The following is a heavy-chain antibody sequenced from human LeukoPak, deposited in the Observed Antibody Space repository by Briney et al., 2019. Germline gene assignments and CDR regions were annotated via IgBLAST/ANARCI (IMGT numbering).Heavy chain of an antibody. J-gene: IGHJ5*02. CDR2: IKQDGSEK. Sequence: GGSLRLSCAASGFAFSSNWMSWVRQAPGKGLEWVANIKQDGSEKYYVDSVKGRFTISRDNAKNSLYLQMNSLRAEDTAVYYCARLSATPNWFDPWGQGTLVTVSS. D-gene: IGHD1-26*01. CDR3: ARLSATPNWFDP. CDR1: GFAFSSNW. V-gene: IGHV3-7*01.